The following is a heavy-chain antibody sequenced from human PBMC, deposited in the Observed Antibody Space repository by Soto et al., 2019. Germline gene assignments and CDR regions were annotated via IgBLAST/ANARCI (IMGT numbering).Heavy chain of an antibody. CDR2: ISYDSSNK. V-gene: IGHV3-30*18. Sequence: VQLLESGGGLIQPGGSLRLSCAASGFTFSYGIHWLCQAQGKVLEWVAYISYDSSNKFYGDSVKGRFTISRDNSKNTQFLQMNSLRAEDTAVYYCAKRVIGYCSGKNCDDYCGQGKLVAVSS. CDR1: GFTFSYG. J-gene: IGHJ4*02. D-gene: IGHD2-15*01. CDR3: AKRVIGYCSGKNCDDY.